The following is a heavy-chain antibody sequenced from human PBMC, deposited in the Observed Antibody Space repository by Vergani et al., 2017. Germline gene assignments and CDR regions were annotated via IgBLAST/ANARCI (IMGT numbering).Heavy chain of an antibody. CDR2: ISGSGGST. D-gene: IGHD2-21*01. J-gene: IGHJ5*02. V-gene: IGHV3-23*01. CDR1: GFTFSSYA. CDR3: AKALFSSAPPSLDWCDP. Sequence: EVQLLESGGGLVQPGGSLRLSCAASGFTFSSYAMSWVRQAPGKGLEWVSAISGSGGSTYYADSVKGRFTISRDNSKNTLDLQRNSLRAEDTAVYYCAKALFSSAPPSLDWCDPWGQGTLVTVSS.